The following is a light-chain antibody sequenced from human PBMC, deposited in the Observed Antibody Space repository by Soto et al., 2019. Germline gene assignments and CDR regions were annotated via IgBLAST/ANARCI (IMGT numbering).Light chain of an antibody. CDR1: QSISNW. CDR3: QQYNSNSWT. J-gene: IGKJ1*01. V-gene: IGKV1-5*01. Sequence: DIEMSQSPSSLSASVGDRVTITCRASQSISNWLAXXQXKPGKAPKLLIYDASSLESGLPPTFSCSGSGTEFTLTISSLQPDNFATYYCQQYNSNSWTFGQGTKVDIK. CDR2: DAS.